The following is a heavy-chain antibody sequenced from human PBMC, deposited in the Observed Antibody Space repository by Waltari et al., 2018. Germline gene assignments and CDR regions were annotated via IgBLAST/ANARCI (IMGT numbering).Heavy chain of an antibody. D-gene: IGHD1-1*01. CDR1: GYTLTELS. CDR2: FDPEDGET. J-gene: IGHJ3*02. Sequence: QVQLVQSGAEVKKPGASVKVSCKVSGYTLTELSMHWVRQDPGKGLEWMGGFDPEDGETIYAQKFQGRVTMTEDTSTDTAYMELSSLRSEDTAVYYCATDTVQLERLVDAFDIWGQGTMVTVSS. CDR3: ATDTVQLERLVDAFDI. V-gene: IGHV1-24*01.